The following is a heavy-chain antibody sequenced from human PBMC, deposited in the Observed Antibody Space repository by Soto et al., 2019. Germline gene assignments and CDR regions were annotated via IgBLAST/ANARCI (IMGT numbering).Heavy chain of an antibody. CDR1: GFNFTRYA. CDR3: AIDRDTTVSGVVGCFDP. J-gene: IGHJ5*02. Sequence: EVQLLDSGGDLVQPGGSLRLSGAASGFNFTRYALTLVRQAQGKGLEWVSSVSSGGDPTYDAKSVRGRFTISRDNSKNIVYQQMNSLRTDDTPIYYSAIDRDTTVSGVVGCFDPWGQGTLVIVS. D-gene: IGHD3-3*01. CDR2: VSSGGDPT. V-gene: IGHV3-23*01.